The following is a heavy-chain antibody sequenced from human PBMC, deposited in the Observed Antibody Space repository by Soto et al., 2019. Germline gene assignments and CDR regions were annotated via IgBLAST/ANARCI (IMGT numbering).Heavy chain of an antibody. V-gene: IGHV1-69*08. Sequence: QVQLVQSGAEVKKPGSSVKVSCKASGGTFSSYTISWVRQAPGQGLEWMGRIIPILGIANYAQKFQGRVTITADKSTSTAYMELSSLRSEDTAVYYCARDYYDSSGSLPLDYWGQGTLVTVSS. CDR3: ARDYYDSSGSLPLDY. CDR1: GGTFSSYT. D-gene: IGHD3-22*01. J-gene: IGHJ4*02. CDR2: IIPILGIA.